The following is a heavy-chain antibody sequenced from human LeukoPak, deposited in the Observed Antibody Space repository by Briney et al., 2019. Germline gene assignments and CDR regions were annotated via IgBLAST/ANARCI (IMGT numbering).Heavy chain of an antibody. CDR1: GFTFSSYV. CDR3: ARRVGGIAAVSSSAYYYMDV. CDR2: IWYDGSNK. Sequence: GGSLRLSCAASGFTFSSYVMHWVRQAPGKGLEWVAVIWYDGSNKYYADSVKGRFTISRDNSKNTLYLQMNSLRAEDTAVYYCARRVGGIAAVSSSAYYYMDVWGKGTTVTVSS. V-gene: IGHV3-33*01. J-gene: IGHJ6*03. D-gene: IGHD6-13*01.